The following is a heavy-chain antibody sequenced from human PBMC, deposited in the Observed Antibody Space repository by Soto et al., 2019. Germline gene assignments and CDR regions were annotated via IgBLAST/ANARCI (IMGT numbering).Heavy chain of an antibody. J-gene: IGHJ6*02. D-gene: IGHD6-13*01. V-gene: IGHV3-33*01. Sequence: GGARRLRCAAPGFTCSSDGMPWVRQAPGKGLEWVAVIWYDGSNKYYADSVKGRFTISRDNSKNTLYLQMNSLRAEDTAVYYCARDRSSTLDRIAVPGQGTTVIVSS. CDR3: ARDRSSTLDRIAV. CDR2: IWYDGSNK. CDR1: GFTCSSDG.